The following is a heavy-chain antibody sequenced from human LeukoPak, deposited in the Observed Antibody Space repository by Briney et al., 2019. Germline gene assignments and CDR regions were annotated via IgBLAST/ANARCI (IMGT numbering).Heavy chain of an antibody. CDR2: ISGGGGST. CDR3: AKDGRLHGSYPTPYFDY. V-gene: IGHV3-23*01. J-gene: IGHJ4*02. D-gene: IGHD1-26*01. Sequence: GGSLRLSCAASGFTFSSYAMSWVRQAPGKGLEWVSAISGGGGSTYYADSVKGRFTISRDNSKNTLYLQMNSLRAEDTAVYYCAKDGRLHGSYPTPYFDYWGQGTLVTVSS. CDR1: GFTFSSYA.